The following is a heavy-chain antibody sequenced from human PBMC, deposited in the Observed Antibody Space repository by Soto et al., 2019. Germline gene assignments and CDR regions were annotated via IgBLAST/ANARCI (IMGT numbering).Heavy chain of an antibody. CDR1: GGTFSSYA. Sequence: SVKVSCKASGGTFSSYAISWVRQAPGQGLEWMGGIIPIFGTANYAQKFQGRVTITADESTSTAYMELSSLRSEDTAVYYCATRTSGTYYYDSSGFPYYYGMDVWGQGTTVTVPS. J-gene: IGHJ6*02. V-gene: IGHV1-69*13. CDR3: ATRTSGTYYYDSSGFPYYYGMDV. CDR2: IIPIFGTA. D-gene: IGHD3-22*01.